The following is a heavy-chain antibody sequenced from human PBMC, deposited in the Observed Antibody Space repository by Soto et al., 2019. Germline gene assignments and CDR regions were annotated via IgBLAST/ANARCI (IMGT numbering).Heavy chain of an antibody. Sequence: EVQLVESGGGLVQPGGSLRLSCAASGFTFSSYSMNWVRQAPGKGLEWVSYISSSSSTIYYADSVKGRFTISRDNAKNARYLQMNRLRDEDTAVSYCARAAYDAFDIWGQGTMVTVSS. J-gene: IGHJ3*02. CDR2: ISSSSSTI. D-gene: IGHD2-21*01. V-gene: IGHV3-48*02. CDR1: GFTFSSYS. CDR3: ARAAYDAFDI.